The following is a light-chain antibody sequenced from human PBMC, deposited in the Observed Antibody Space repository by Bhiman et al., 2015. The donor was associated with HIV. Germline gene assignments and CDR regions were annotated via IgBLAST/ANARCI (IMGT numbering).Light chain of an antibody. CDR2: DVS. CDR1: SSDVGGYNY. V-gene: IGLV2-14*03. J-gene: IGLJ3*02. Sequence: QSALTQPASVSGSPGQSITISCTGTSSDVGGYNYVSWYQQYPGKAPKLMIYDVSNRPSGVPNRFSGSKSDNTASLTISGLQAEDEADYYCSSYTSGSTLVFGGGTKLTVL. CDR3: SSYTSGSTLV.